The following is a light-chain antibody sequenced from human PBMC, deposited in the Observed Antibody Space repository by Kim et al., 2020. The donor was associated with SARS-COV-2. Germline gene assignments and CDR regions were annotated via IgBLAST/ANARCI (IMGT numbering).Light chain of an antibody. V-gene: IGKV3-11*01. CDR2: DAS. CDR3: LQRDIWPRT. CDR1: QSVSSH. Sequence: SPGERATLSCRASQSVSSHVAWYQHKIDQAPRLLIYDASNRATGIPARFSGSGSGTDFTLTITSLEPEDFAVYYCLQRDIWPRTFGQGTKVDIK. J-gene: IGKJ1*01.